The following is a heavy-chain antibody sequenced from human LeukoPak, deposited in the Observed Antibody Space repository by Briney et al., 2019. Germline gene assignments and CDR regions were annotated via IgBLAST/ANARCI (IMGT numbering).Heavy chain of an antibody. CDR1: GYSFTSYW. CDR2: IYPGDSDT. J-gene: IGHJ4*02. D-gene: IGHD3-9*01. Sequence: GESLKISCKGSGYSFTSYWTGWVRQMPGKGLEWMGIIYPGDSDTRYSPSFQGQVTISADKSISTAYLQWSSLKASATAMYYCARVLRYFDWSVDYWGQGTLVTVSS. V-gene: IGHV5-51*01. CDR3: ARVLRYFDWSVDY.